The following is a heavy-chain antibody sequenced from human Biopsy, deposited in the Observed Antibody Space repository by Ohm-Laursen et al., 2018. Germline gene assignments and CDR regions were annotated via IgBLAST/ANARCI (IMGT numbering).Heavy chain of an antibody. CDR3: ARDSRGGHLNTTLITGKNLDS. CDR2: IYSSGRT. J-gene: IGHJ4*02. V-gene: IGHV4-59*11. Sequence: GTLSLTCSVSGGSLNNHYWSWIRQSPGKGLEWLAYIYSSGRTNYNPSLKSRIIVSVDTSKNQFSLKLNSVTAADTAVYFCARDSRGGHLNTTLITGKNLDSWGQGILVTVSS. CDR1: GGSLNNHY. D-gene: IGHD3-16*01.